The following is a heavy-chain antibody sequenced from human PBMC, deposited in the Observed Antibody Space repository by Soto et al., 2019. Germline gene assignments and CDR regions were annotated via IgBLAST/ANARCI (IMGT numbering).Heavy chain of an antibody. Sequence: SETLSLTCAVSGGSISSSNWWSWVRQPPGKGLEWIGEIYHSGSTNYNPSLKSRVTISVDKSKNQFSLRLSSVTTADTALYYCARTTAVPNTLRSRYFFDYWGQGTLVTVSS. V-gene: IGHV4-4*02. CDR1: GGSISSSNW. D-gene: IGHD4-17*01. CDR3: ARTTAVPNTLRSRYFFDY. CDR2: IYHSGST. J-gene: IGHJ4*02.